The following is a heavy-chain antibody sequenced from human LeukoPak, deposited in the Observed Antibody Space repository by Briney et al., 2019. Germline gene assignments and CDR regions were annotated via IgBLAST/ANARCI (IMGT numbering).Heavy chain of an antibody. CDR3: ARDPSNTSGRYIYFDS. CDR2: ISTYNGDT. J-gene: IGHJ4*02. CDR1: GYTFTRYA. Sequence: RASVKVSCKSSGYTFTRYAIIWVRQAPGQGLEWMGWISTYNGDTNYAQNLQGRVTMTRDTSTSTAYMELRSLRSDDTAVYYCARDPSNTSGRYIYFDSWSQGTLVTVSS. D-gene: IGHD6-19*01. V-gene: IGHV1-18*04.